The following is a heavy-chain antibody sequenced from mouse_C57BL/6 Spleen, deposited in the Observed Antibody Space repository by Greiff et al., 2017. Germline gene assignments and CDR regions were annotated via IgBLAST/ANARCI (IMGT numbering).Heavy chain of an antibody. D-gene: IGHD2-4*01. V-gene: IGHV1-82*01. CDR3: ARWYDYDWYFDV. J-gene: IGHJ1*03. CDR2: IYPGDGDT. CDR1: GYAFSSSW. Sequence: VQLQQSGPELVKPGASVKISCKASGYAFSSSWMNWVKQRPGKGLEWIGRIYPGDGDTNYNGKFKGKATLTADKSSSTAYMQLSSLTSEDSAVYFCARWYDYDWYFDVWGTGTTVTVSS.